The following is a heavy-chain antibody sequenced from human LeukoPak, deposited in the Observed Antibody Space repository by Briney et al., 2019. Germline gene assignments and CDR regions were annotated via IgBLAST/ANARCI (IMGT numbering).Heavy chain of an antibody. V-gene: IGHV3-48*03. CDR1: GFTFSTYE. CDR2: ISSSGDTI. D-gene: IGHD3-22*01. Sequence: GGSLRLSCAASGFTFSTYEMNWVRQAPGKGLEWVSYISSSGDTIYYADSVKGRFAISRDNAKNSLYLQMNSLRAEDTAVYYCARDNYDSSTPYYFDYWGRGTLVTVSS. J-gene: IGHJ4*02. CDR3: ARDNYDSSTPYYFDY.